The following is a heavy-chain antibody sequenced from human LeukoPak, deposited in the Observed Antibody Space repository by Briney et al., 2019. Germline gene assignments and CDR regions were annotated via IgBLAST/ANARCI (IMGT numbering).Heavy chain of an antibody. CDR3: ARGDMTTVTTMGY. J-gene: IGHJ4*02. CDR1: GGSISSYY. D-gene: IGHD4-17*01. Sequence: TSETLSLTCTVSGGSISSYYWSWIRQPPGKGLEWIGYFYYSGSTNYNPSLKSRVSISVDTSKNQFSLKLSSVTTADTAVYYCARGDMTTVTTMGYWGQGTLVTVSS. V-gene: IGHV4-59*01. CDR2: FYYSGST.